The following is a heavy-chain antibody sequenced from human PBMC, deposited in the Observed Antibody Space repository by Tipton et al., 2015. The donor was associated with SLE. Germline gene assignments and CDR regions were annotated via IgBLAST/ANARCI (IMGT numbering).Heavy chain of an antibody. D-gene: IGHD3-16*01. CDR1: GISFRSYM. Sequence: SLRLSCTASGISFRSYMMHWVRQAPGEGLVWVARISTDGSSTSYADSVKGRFTISRDNAKNTLYLQMNSLRAEDTAVYFCTREEGDYESPYYFSGPEGGGQGTTVPFSS. CDR2: ISTDGSST. V-gene: IGHV3-74*01. J-gene: IGHJ6*02. CDR3: TREEGDYESPYYFSGPEG.